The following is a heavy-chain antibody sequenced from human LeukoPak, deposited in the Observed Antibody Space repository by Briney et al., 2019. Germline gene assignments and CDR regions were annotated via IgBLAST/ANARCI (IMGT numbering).Heavy chain of an antibody. V-gene: IGHV3-48*03. CDR3: ARVRITFGGVIGEFDY. CDR2: ISNSGRTI. J-gene: IGHJ4*02. CDR1: GFTFGSYE. D-gene: IGHD3-16*02. Sequence: GGSLRLSCAASGFTFGSYEMSWVRQAPGKGLDWVSYISNSGRTIYYADSVKGRFTISRDNAQNSLFLQMNSLRAEDTAIYYCARVRITFGGVIGEFDYWGQGTLVTVSS.